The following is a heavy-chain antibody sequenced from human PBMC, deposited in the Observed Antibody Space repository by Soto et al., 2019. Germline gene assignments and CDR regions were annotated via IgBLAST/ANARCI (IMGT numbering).Heavy chain of an antibody. J-gene: IGHJ6*02. D-gene: IGHD6-13*01. CDR2: INHSGST. CDR3: ARGRIPYSSSWYWGYYYGMDV. CDR1: GGSFSGYS. Sequence: SETLSLTCAVYGGSFSGYSWSWIRQPPGKGLEWIGEINHSGSTNYNPSLKSRVTISVDTSRNQFSLKLSSVTAADTAVYYCARGRIPYSSSWYWGYYYGMDVWGQRTTVTVFS. V-gene: IGHV4-34*01.